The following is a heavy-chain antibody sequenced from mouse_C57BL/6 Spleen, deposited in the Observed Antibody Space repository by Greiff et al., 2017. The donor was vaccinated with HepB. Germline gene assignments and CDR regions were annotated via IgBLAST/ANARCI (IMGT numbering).Heavy chain of an antibody. V-gene: IGHV1-55*01. CDR1: GYTFTSYW. CDR3: AGFGDYYGRSYSYFDV. Sequence: VQLQQPGAELVKPGASVKMSCKASGYTFTSYWITWVKQRPGQGLEWIGDIYPGSGSTNYNEKFKSKATLTVDTSSSTAYMQLSSLTSEDSAVYYCAGFGDYYGRSYSYFDVWGTGTTVTVSS. CDR2: IYPGSGST. J-gene: IGHJ1*03. D-gene: IGHD1-1*01.